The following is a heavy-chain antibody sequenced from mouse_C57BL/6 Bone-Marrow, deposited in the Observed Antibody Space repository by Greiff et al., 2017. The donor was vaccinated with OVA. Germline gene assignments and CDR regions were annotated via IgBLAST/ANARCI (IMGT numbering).Heavy chain of an antibody. CDR1: GYTFTDYY. V-gene: IGHV1-19*01. CDR2: INPYNGGT. J-gene: IGHJ2*01. Sequence: EVKLVESGPVLVKPGASVKMSCKASGYTFTDYYMNWVKQSHGQSLEWIGVINPYNGGTSYNQKFKGKATLTVDKSSSTAYMELNSLTSEDSAVYYCARWGTTLDYWGQGTTLTVSS. D-gene: IGHD1-1*01. CDR3: ARWGTTLDY.